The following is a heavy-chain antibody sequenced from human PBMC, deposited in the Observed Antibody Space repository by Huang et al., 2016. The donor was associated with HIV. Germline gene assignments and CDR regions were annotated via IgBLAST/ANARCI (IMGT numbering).Heavy chain of an antibody. CDR2: IGSDSRDT. V-gene: IGHV1-18*01. CDR3: ARDPYYSNRWKRNDASFL. Sequence: QVQLVQSGGEVMQPGASVRVSCKASGYDFGSYGMSWVRQAPGQGLEWLGWIGSDSRDTSAAQKCKGRVTMTTDTSTTTTYMELRSLRSDDTAMYYCARDPYYSNRWKRNDASFLWGQGTMITVSS. J-gene: IGHJ3*01. D-gene: IGHD4-4*01. CDR1: GYDFGSYG.